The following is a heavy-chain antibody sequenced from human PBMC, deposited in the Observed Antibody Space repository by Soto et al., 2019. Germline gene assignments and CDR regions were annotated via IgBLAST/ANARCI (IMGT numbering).Heavy chain of an antibody. Sequence: GGSLRLSCAASGFTFSSYAMSWVRQAPGKGLEWVSAISGSGGSTYYADSVKGRFTISRDNSKNTLYLQMNSLRAEDTAVYYCAKTRDTADIVVVPAASFDYWGQGTLVTVSS. CDR1: GFTFSSYA. V-gene: IGHV3-23*01. CDR3: AKTRDTADIVVVPAASFDY. CDR2: ISGSGGST. J-gene: IGHJ4*02. D-gene: IGHD2-2*01.